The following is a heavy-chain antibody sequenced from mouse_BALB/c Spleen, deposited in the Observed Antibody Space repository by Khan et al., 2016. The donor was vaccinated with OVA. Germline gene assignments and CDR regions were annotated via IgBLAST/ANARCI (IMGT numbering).Heavy chain of an antibody. D-gene: IGHD4-1*01. CDR3: ADHLTGSFAY. CDR1: GFTFSSYS. J-gene: IGHJ3*01. V-gene: IGHV5-6*01. Sequence: EVELVESGGDLVKPGGSLKLSCAASGFTFSSYSMSWVRQTPDKRLEWVASISSGGDYTYYPDSVKGRFTISRDNAKNTLYLQMIDLKSEDTAMYYCADHLTGSFAYWCQATLVTVSA. CDR2: ISSGGDYT.